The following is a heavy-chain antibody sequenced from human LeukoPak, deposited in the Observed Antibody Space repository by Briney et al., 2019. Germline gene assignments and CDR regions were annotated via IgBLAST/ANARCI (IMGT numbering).Heavy chain of an antibody. V-gene: IGHV3-7*02. CDR2: IKQDGSEK. J-gene: IGHJ4*02. D-gene: IGHD2/OR15-2a*01. CDR1: GFTFSDHY. Sequence: EPGGSLRPSCAASGFTFSDHYMDWVRQAPGKGLEWVAKIKQDGSEKYYVDAVKGRFTISRDNAENSLYLQMNSLRDEDTALYYCATGGSTFGYWGQGTLVTVSS. CDR3: ATGGSTFGY.